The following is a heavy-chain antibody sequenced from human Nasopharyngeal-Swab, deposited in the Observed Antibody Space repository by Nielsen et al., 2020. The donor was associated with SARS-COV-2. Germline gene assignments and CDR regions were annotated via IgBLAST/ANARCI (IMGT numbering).Heavy chain of an antibody. J-gene: IGHJ6*02. D-gene: IGHD2-2*01. V-gene: IGHV4-4*02. Sequence: VRQAPGKGLEWIEEIYHSGSTNYNPSLKSRVTISVDKSKNQFSLKLSSVTAADTAVYYCASVLGYCSSTSCYYYYGMDVWGQGTTVTVSS. CDR2: IYHSGST. CDR3: ASVLGYCSSTSCYYYYGMDV.